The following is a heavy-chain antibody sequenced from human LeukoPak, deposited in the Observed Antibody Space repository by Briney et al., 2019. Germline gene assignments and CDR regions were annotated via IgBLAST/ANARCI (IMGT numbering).Heavy chain of an antibody. CDR2: ISAYNGNT. J-gene: IGHJ4*02. D-gene: IGHD6-13*01. CDR1: GYTFINYG. V-gene: IGHV1-18*01. CDR3: ARDTPSSAGAATLDY. Sequence: ASVKVSCKASGYTFINYGITWVRQAPGLGLEWMGWISAYNGNTKYAQNLRDRVTMTTDTSTSTAYMELRSLRSDDTAVYFCARDTPSSAGAATLDYWGQGTLVTVSS.